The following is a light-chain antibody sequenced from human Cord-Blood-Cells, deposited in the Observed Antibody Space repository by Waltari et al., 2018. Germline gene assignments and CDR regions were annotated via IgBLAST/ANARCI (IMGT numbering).Light chain of an antibody. CDR3: QQYRSSHT. Sequence: EIVLTQTPGTLYFSPGERATLSCRASQSVSSIYLAWYQQQPGQAPRLLIYGASSRATGIPDRFSGSGSGTYFTLTISRLEPEDFAVYYCQQYRSSHTFGQGTKLEIK. V-gene: IGKV3-20*01. CDR2: GAS. J-gene: IGKJ2*01. CDR1: QSVSSIY.